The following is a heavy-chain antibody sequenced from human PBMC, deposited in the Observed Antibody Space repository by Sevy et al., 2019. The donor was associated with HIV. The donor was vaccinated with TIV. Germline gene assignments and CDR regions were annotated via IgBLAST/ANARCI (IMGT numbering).Heavy chain of an antibody. CDR2: ISGSGGST. J-gene: IGHJ4*02. D-gene: IGHD1-26*01. CDR1: GFTFNTYA. CDR3: AKDGVLEGAPPWYFDY. Sequence: GGSLRLSCAASGFTFNTYAMTWVRQAPGKGLEWVSAISGSGGSTYYADSVKGRFTISRDNSKNTLYLQMNSLRADDTAVYYCAKDGVLEGAPPWYFDYWGQGTLVTVSS. V-gene: IGHV3-23*01.